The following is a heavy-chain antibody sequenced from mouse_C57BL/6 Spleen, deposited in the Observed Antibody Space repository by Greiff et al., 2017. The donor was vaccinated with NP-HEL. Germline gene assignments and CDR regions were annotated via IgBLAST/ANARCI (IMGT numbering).Heavy chain of an antibody. V-gene: IGHV1-19*01. Sequence: DVHLVESGPVLVKPGASVKMSCKASGYTFTDYYMNWVKQSHGKSLEWIGVINPYNGGTSYNQKFKGKATLTVDKSSSTAYMELNSLTSEDSAVYYCARGGLSYWYFDVWGTGTTVTVSS. D-gene: IGHD3-1*01. CDR1: GYTFTDYY. J-gene: IGHJ1*03. CDR3: ARGGLSYWYFDV. CDR2: INPYNGGT.